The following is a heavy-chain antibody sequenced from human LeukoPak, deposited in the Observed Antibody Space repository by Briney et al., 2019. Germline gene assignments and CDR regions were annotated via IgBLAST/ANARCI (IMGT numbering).Heavy chain of an antibody. V-gene: IGHV4-4*07. J-gene: IGHJ5*01. CDR3: AREITMIEDWLDS. D-gene: IGHD3-22*01. Sequence: SETLSLTCTVSGGSISSYYWSWIRQPPGKGLEWIGHIYSTGSTDYNPSLKSRVTMSVDTSNNQFSLKMTSVTAADTAVYYCAREITMIEDWLDSWGQGTLVTVSS. CDR2: IYSTGST. CDR1: GGSISSYY.